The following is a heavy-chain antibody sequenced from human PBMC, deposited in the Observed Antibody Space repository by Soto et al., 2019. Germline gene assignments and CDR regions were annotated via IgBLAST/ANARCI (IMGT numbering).Heavy chain of an antibody. D-gene: IGHD6-19*01. CDR2: TYYRSNWRH. V-gene: IGHV6-1*01. J-gene: IGHJ4*02. Sequence: PSQTLSLTCAISGDSVSGNTAAWNWIRSSPSRGLEWLGRTYYRSNWRHDYAVSVKSRITVNPDTSKNHFSLPLNSVTPDDTAVYYCARGVAGSGFDLWGQRTLVTVSS. CDR3: ARGVAGSGFDL. CDR1: GDSVSGNTAA.